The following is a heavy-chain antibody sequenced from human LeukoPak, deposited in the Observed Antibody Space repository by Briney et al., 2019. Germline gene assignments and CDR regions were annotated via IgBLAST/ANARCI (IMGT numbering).Heavy chain of an antibody. CDR3: AKEGGYCSSTSCPYYMDV. CDR2: ISGSGGST. CDR1: GFTFSSYA. D-gene: IGHD2-2*01. J-gene: IGHJ6*03. V-gene: IGHV3-23*01. Sequence: GGSLRLSCAASGFTFSSYAMSWVRQAPGKGLEWVSAISGSGGSTYYADSVKGRFTISRDNYKNTLYLQMNSLRAEDTAVYYCAKEGGYCSSTSCPYYMDVWGKGTTVTVSS.